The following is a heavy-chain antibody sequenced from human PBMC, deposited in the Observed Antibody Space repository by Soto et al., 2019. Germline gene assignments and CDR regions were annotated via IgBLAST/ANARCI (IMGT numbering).Heavy chain of an antibody. Sequence: GGSLRLSCAASGFTFSSYEMHWVRQAPGKGLECVSYISSSGSTIYYADSVKGRFTISRDKAKNSLYLQMNSLRAEDTAVYYCARDYSSSFDYRGQGTLVTVSS. CDR2: ISSSGSTI. D-gene: IGHD6-6*01. CDR1: GFTFSSYE. J-gene: IGHJ4*02. V-gene: IGHV3-48*03. CDR3: ARDYSSSFDY.